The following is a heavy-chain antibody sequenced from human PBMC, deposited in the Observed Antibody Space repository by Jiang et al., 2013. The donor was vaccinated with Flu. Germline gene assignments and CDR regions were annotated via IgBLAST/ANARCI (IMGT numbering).Heavy chain of an antibody. CDR3: ARSAAGRNYYFDY. Sequence: VQLLESGGGLVQPGGSLRLSCAASGFTFSSYDMHWVRQATGKGLEWVSAIGTAGDTYYPGSVKGRFTISRENAKNSLYLQMNSLRAGDTAVYYCARSAAGRNYYFDYWGQGTLVTV. CDR1: GFTFSSYD. CDR2: IGTAGDT. V-gene: IGHV3-13*01. D-gene: IGHD6-13*01. J-gene: IGHJ4*02.